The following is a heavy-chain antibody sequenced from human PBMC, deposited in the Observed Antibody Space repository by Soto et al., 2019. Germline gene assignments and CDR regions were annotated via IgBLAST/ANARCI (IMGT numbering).Heavy chain of an antibody. V-gene: IGHV6-1*01. D-gene: IGHD1-26*01. J-gene: IGHJ4*02. CDR1: GDSVSSNSAA. CDR2: TKYRSKWYN. CDR3: AREEKWELQCLDF. Sequence: QTLSLTCAISGDSVSSNSAAWNWVRQSPSRGLEWLGRTKYRSKWYNDYAVSVKSRITVNPDTSKNQFSLHLRSVTPEDTAVYYCAREEKWELQCLDFWGQGTPVTVSS.